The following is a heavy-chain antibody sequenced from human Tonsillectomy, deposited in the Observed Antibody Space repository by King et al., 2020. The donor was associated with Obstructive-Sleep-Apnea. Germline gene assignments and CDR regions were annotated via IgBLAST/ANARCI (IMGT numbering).Heavy chain of an antibody. CDR2: ISSIGSMK. J-gene: IGHJ4*02. CDR3: ASSSGYFDY. D-gene: IGHD3-22*01. V-gene: IGHV3-11*01. CDR1: GFTFSDYY. Sequence: QLVQSGGGFVKPGGSLRLSWAPSGFTFSDYYMTWFRQVPGKGLEWVSYISSIGSMKYYENSVKGLFSISRDNAKKSLYLQMNSLRAEDTAVYYCASSSGYFDYWGQGTLVTVSS.